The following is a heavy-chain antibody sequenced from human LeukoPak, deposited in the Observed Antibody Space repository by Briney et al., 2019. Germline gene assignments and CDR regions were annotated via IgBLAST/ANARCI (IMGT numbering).Heavy chain of an antibody. CDR3: ARVDLQNAFDI. J-gene: IGHJ3*02. D-gene: IGHD3/OR15-3a*01. CDR1: GGSISATGYF. CDR2: IYYSGIT. Sequence: SETLSLTCTVSGGSISATGYFWGWIHQPPGKGLEWIGSIYYSGITHYNPSLKSRVTISVDTSKNQFSLKLSSVTAADTAVYYCARVDLQNAFDIWGQGTVVTVSS. V-gene: IGHV4-39*07.